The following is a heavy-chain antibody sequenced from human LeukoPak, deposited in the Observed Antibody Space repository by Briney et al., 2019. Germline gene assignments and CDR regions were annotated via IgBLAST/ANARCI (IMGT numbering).Heavy chain of an antibody. V-gene: IGHV4-59*02. Sequence: PSQTLSLTCTVSGGSVSNYYWSWIRQSPGKGLEWIGYIYYTETSYNPSLKSRVTISADTSKNQFSLKLYSVTAADTAVYYCATRKLGNDYWGQGTLVTVSS. CDR1: GGSVSNYY. CDR2: IYYTET. CDR3: ATRKLGNDY. J-gene: IGHJ4*02. D-gene: IGHD7-27*01.